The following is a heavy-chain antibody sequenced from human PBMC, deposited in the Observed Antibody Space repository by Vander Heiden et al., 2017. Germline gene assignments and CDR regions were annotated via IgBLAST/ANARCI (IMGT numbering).Heavy chain of an antibody. D-gene: IGHD5-18*01. Sequence: QLQLQESGPGLVKPSETLSLTCTVPGGSISSSSYYWGWFRQPPGKGLEWIGSIYYSGSTYYNPSLKSRVTISVDTSKNQFSLKLSSVTAADTAVYYCASPGYSYGYGIDYWGQGTLVTVSS. V-gene: IGHV4-39*01. J-gene: IGHJ4*02. CDR1: GGSISSSSYY. CDR3: ASPGYSYGYGIDY. CDR2: IYYSGST.